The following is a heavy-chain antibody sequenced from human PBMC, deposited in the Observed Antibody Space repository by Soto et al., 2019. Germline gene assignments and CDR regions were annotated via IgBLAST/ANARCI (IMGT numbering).Heavy chain of an antibody. V-gene: IGHV1-18*01. J-gene: IGHJ6*03. CDR1: GYTFTSYG. Sequence: QVQLVQSGAEVKKPGASVKVSCKASGYTFTSYGISWVRQAPGQGLEWMGWISAYNGNTNYAQKLQGRVTMTTDTSTSTAYMELRSLRADDTAVYFCARVRVTQYYYYYYMDVWGKGTTVTVSS. CDR2: ISAYNGNT. CDR3: ARVRVTQYYYYYYMDV.